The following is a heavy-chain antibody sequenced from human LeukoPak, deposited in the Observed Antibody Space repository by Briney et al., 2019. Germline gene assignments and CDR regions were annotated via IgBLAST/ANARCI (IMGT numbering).Heavy chain of an antibody. CDR2: ISSSSSYI. CDR3: ARDVQVATIYPLDY. D-gene: IGHD5-12*01. J-gene: IGHJ4*02. V-gene: IGHV3-21*01. CDR1: EFSVGSNY. Sequence: PGGSLRLSCAASEFSVGSNYMNWVRQAPGKGLEWVSSISSSSSYIYYADSVKGRFTISRDNARNSLFLQMNSLRAEDTAVYYCARDVQVATIYPLDYWGQGTLVTVSS.